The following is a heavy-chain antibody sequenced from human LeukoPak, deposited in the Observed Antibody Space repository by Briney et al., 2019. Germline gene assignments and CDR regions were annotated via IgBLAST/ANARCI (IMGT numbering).Heavy chain of an antibody. CDR1: GGTFCSYA. J-gene: IGHJ1*01. D-gene: IGHD3-22*01. V-gene: IGHV1-69*05. Sequence: ASVKVSCKASGGTFCSYAISWVRQAPGQGLEWMGGIIPIFGTANYAQKFQGRVTITTDESTSTAYMELSSLRSEDTAVYYCARGANYYDSSGYYPVPEYFQHWGQGTLVTVSS. CDR3: ARGANYYDSSGYYPVPEYFQH. CDR2: IIPIFGTA.